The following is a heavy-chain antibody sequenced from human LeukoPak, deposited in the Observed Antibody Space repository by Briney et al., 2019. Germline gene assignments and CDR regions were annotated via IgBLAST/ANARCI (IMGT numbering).Heavy chain of an antibody. CDR3: ARDYIYGFDI. CDR2: IGLSSSSI. V-gene: IGHV3-48*02. CDR1: GFTFSNAW. D-gene: IGHD2-21*01. Sequence: PGGSLRLSCAASGFTFSNAWMSWVRQAPGKGLEWVSYIGLSSSSIYYADSVKGRFTISRDNAKNSVYLQMNSLRDEDTAVYYCARDYIYGFDIWGQGTMVTVFS. J-gene: IGHJ3*02.